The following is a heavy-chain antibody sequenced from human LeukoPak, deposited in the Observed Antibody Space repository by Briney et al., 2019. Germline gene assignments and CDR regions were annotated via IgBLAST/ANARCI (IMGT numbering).Heavy chain of an antibody. Sequence: GGSLRLSYAASGFTFSSYSMSWVRQAPGRGLEWISYISESSSTIYYVDSVKGRFTISRDNAKNSLYLQMNSLRAEDTAVYYCAKDSRRRKTYYYDSSALYFFDHWGQGTLVTVSS. CDR1: GFTFSSYS. V-gene: IGHV3-48*04. D-gene: IGHD3-22*01. J-gene: IGHJ4*02. CDR2: ISESSSTI. CDR3: AKDSRRRKTYYYDSSALYFFDH.